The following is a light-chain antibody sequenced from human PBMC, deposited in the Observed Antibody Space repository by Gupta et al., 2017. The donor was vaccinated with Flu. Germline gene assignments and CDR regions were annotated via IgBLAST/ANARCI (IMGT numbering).Light chain of an antibody. Sequence: DIQLTQSPSFLSAPVGDRVIITCRASQGINSFLTWYQQKPGKAPKLLIYAASTLQTGVPPRFSGSGSGTEFTLTISSLQPVDFASYYCQHFHSYPLTFGGGTKVEIK. V-gene: IGKV1-9*01. CDR2: AAS. CDR3: QHFHSYPLT. CDR1: QGINSF. J-gene: IGKJ4*01.